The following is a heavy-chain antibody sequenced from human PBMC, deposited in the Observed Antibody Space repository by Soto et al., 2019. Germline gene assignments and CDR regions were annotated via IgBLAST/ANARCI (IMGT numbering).Heavy chain of an antibody. Sequence: GGSLRLSGAASGFSYHSYGMHWVRQAPGPGLEWVAVIWSDGSNKYYADSVKGRFTISRDNSKNTLYLQMTSLRAEDTAVHYCARDANDYDDCYYCGMDVCGQRTKVAV. V-gene: IGHV3-33*01. D-gene: IGHD4-17*01. CDR1: GFSYHSYG. CDR2: IWSDGSNK. J-gene: IGHJ6*02. CDR3: ARDANDYDDCYYCGMDV.